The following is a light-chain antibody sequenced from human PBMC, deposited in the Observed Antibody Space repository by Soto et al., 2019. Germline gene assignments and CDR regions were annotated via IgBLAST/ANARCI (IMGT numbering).Light chain of an antibody. CDR1: QSISSY. J-gene: IGKJ1*01. Sequence: DLQMTQSPSSLSASVGDRVIITCRASQSISSYLHWYQQKPGKAPKLLIYAASSLQSGVPSRFGGSGSGTEFTLTIRSLQPEDFATYYCQQSGDTPPWTFGQGTKVDIK. CDR2: AAS. CDR3: QQSGDTPPWT. V-gene: IGKV1-39*01.